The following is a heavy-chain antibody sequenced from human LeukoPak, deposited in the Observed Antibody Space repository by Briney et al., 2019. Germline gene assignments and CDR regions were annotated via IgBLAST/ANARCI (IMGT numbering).Heavy chain of an antibody. CDR1: GFTLRGYW. J-gene: IGHJ4*02. Sequence: GGSLRLSCAASGFTLRGYWMSWVRQAPGKGLEWLANIKQDGSEKYYVDSVKGRFTISRDNAENSLYLQMNSLRAEDTAVYYCARSYCSGGTCYRGDYWGQGTLVTVSS. V-gene: IGHV3-7*01. CDR3: ARSYCSGGTCYRGDY. CDR2: IKQDGSEK. D-gene: IGHD2-15*01.